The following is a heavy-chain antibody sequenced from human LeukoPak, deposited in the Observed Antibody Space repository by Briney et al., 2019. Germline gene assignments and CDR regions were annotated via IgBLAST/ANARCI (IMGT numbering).Heavy chain of an antibody. CDR3: ARGPYYGY. V-gene: IGHV3-30*01. J-gene: IGHJ4*02. Sequence: PGGSLRLSCAASGFTFSSYAMHWVRQAPGKGLEWVAVISYDGSNKYYADSVKGRFTISRDNSRNTLYLQMNSLRAEDTAVYYCARGPYYGYWGQGTLVTVSS. CDR1: GFTFSSYA. CDR2: ISYDGSNK.